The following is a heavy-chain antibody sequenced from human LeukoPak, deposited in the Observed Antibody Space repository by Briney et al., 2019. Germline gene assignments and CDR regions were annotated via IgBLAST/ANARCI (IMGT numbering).Heavy chain of an antibody. CDR3: ARDGGFGELSITGTFDY. J-gene: IGHJ4*02. D-gene: IGHD3-10*01. Sequence: HPGGSLRLSCAASGFTFSSYSMKWVRQAPGKGLEWLSFISSTSRTVYYADSVKGRFTISRDNAKNSLYLQMNSLRAEDTAVYYCARDGGFGELSITGTFDYWGQGTLVTVSS. V-gene: IGHV3-48*01. CDR2: ISSTSRTV. CDR1: GFTFSSYS.